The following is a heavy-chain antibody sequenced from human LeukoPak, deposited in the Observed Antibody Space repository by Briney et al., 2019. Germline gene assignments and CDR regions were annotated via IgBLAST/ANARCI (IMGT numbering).Heavy chain of an antibody. CDR2: IYPGDSDT. CDR1: GYSFTSYW. D-gene: IGHD2-2*02. V-gene: IGHV5-51*01. J-gene: IGHJ4*02. Sequence: GESLKISRKGFGYSFTSYWIGWVREMPGKGLEWLGIIYPGDSDTRYSPSFQGQVTISADKSISTAYLQWSSLKASDTAMYYCARSSVPSAIEHFDYSGQGTLVTVSS. CDR3: ARSSVPSAIEHFDY.